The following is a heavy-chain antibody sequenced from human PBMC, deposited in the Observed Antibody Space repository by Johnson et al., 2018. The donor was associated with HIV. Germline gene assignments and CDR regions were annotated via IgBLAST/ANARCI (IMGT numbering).Heavy chain of an antibody. CDR2: ISYDGSNK. D-gene: IGHD1-1*01. V-gene: IGHV3-30-3*01. CDR1: GFTFSSYA. Sequence: QVQVVESGGGVVQPGRSLRLSCAASGFTFSSYAMHWVRQAPGKGLEWVAVISYDGSNKYYADSVKGRFTISRDNSKNTLYLQMNSLRAEDTALYYCAREEPRDNDAFDIWGQGTMVTVSS. J-gene: IGHJ3*02. CDR3: AREEPRDNDAFDI.